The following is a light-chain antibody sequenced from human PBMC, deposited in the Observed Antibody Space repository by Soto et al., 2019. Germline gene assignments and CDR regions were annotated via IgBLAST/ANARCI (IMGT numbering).Light chain of an antibody. J-gene: IGLJ3*02. Sequence: SYELTQLPSVSVAPGKTARITCGGNNIGSKSVHWYQQKPGQAPVLVIYYDSDRPSGIPERFSGFNSENTATLTISRVEAGDEADYYCQVWDNSSDHPGVFGGGTKLTVL. CDR3: QVWDNSSDHPGV. V-gene: IGLV3-21*04. CDR2: YDS. CDR1: NIGSKS.